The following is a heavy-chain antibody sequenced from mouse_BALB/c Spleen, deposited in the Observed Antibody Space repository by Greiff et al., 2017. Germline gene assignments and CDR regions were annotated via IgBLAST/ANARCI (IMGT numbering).Heavy chain of an antibody. J-gene: IGHJ1*01. CDR3: AGRTGKGYFDV. CDR1: GFTFSSFG. V-gene: IGHV5-17*02. CDR2: ISSGSSTI. Sequence: DVMLVESGGGLVQPGGSRKLSCAASGFTFSSFGMHWVRQAPEKGLEWVAYISSGSSTIYYADTVKGRFTIARDNPKHTLFLQMASLRSEDTAMYDCAGRTGKGYFDVWGAGTTVTVSS.